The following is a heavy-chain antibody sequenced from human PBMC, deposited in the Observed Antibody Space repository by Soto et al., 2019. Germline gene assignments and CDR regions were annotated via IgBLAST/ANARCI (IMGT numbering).Heavy chain of an antibody. J-gene: IGHJ6*03. D-gene: IGHD3-3*01. CDR1: GYTFTSYY. CDR3: AGPNYDFWSGYYRSLDYYYYMDV. V-gene: IGHV1-46*03. Sequence: QVQLVQSGAEVKKPGASVKVSCKASGYTFTSYYMHWVRQAPGQGLEWMGIINPSGGSTSYAQKFPGRVTMTRDTSTSTGYMELSSLRSEDTAVYYCAGPNYDFWSGYYRSLDYYYYMDVWGKGTTVTVSS. CDR2: INPSGGST.